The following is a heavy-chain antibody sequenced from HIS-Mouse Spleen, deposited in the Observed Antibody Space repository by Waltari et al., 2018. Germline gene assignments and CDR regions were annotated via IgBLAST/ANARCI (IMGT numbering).Heavy chain of an antibody. CDR2: INHSGST. V-gene: IGHV4-34*01. J-gene: IGHJ4*02. D-gene: IGHD6-13*01. CDR1: GGSFSGYY. CDR3: ARGLVLQLVLDY. Sequence: QVQLQQWGAGLLKPSETLSLTCAVYGGSFSGYYCSWLRQPPGKGLEWNGEINHSGSTNYNPALKSRVTISVDTSKNQFSLKLSSVTAADTAVYYCARGLVLQLVLDYWGQGTLVTVSS.